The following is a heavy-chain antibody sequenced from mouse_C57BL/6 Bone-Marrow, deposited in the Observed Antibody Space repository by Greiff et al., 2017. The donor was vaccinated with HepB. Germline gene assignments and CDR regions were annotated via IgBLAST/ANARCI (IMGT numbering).Heavy chain of an antibody. CDR2: ILPGSGST. V-gene: IGHV1-9*01. Sequence: QVQLQQSGAELMKPGASVKLSCKATGYTFTGYWIEWVKQRPGHGLEWIGEILPGSGSTNYNEKFKGKATFTADTSSNTAYMQLSSLTTEDSAIYYCARSHHYYGSSYKAMDYWGQGTSVTVSS. D-gene: IGHD1-1*01. CDR3: ARSHHYYGSSYKAMDY. J-gene: IGHJ4*01. CDR1: GYTFTGYW.